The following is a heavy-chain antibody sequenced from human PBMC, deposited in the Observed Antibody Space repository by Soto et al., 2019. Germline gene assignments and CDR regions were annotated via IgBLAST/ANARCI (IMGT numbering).Heavy chain of an antibody. CDR3: ASYGSGSQTHLDY. Sequence: ASGTLALTCTVSGGSISSGGYYWRWIRQKPGKGLEWIGYIYYSGSTYYNPSLKSRVTISVDTSKNQFSLKLSSVTAADMAVYYCASYGSGSQTHLDYWGQGTLVTVSS. D-gene: IGHD3-10*01. CDR1: GGSISSGGYY. J-gene: IGHJ4*02. V-gene: IGHV4-31*03. CDR2: IYYSGST.